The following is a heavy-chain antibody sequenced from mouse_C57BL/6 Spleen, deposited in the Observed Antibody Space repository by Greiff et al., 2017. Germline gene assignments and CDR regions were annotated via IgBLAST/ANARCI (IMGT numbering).Heavy chain of an antibody. J-gene: IGHJ3*01. D-gene: IGHD1-1*01. Sequence: VKVVESGAELMKPGASVKLSCKATGYTFTGYWIEWVKQRPGHGLEWIGEILPGSGSTNYNEKFKGKATFTADTSSNTAYMQLSSLTTEDSAIYYCARSDGSSPAWFAYWGQGTLVTVSA. CDR2: ILPGSGST. V-gene: IGHV1-9*01. CDR1: GYTFTGYW. CDR3: ARSDGSSPAWFAY.